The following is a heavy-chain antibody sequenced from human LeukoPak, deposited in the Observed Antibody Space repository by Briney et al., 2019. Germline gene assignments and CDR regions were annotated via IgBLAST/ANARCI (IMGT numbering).Heavy chain of an antibody. J-gene: IGHJ4*02. D-gene: IGHD6-13*01. V-gene: IGHV3-73*01. CDR2: IRSKANGYAT. CDR1: GFTFSGSA. Sequence: PGGSLRLSCAASGFTFSGSAMHWVRQASGKGLEWVGRIRSKANGYATAYAASVKGRFTISRDDSKNTAYLQMNSLKTEDTAVYYCTRLPIAAAGTRDYWGQGTLVTVSS. CDR3: TRLPIAAAGTRDY.